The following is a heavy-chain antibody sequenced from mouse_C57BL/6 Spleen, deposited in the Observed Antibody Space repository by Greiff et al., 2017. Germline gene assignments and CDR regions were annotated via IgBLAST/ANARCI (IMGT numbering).Heavy chain of an antibody. V-gene: IGHV1-81*01. Sequence: VQLQQSGAELARPGASVKLSCKASGYTFTSYGISWVKQRTGQGLVWIGEIYPRSGNTYYNKKFKGKATLTADKSSSTSYMELRSMTSEDSAVYFCTNPYASGGAMDYWGQGTSVTVSS. CDR1: GYTFTSYG. D-gene: IGHD6-5*01. J-gene: IGHJ4*01. CDR3: TNPYASGGAMDY. CDR2: IYPRSGNT.